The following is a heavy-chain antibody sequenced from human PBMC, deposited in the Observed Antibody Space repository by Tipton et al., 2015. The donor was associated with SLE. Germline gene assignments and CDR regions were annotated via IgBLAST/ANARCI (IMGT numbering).Heavy chain of an antibody. V-gene: IGHV4-4*07. CDR2: IDASGST. CDR3: ARLASGYHWD. CDR1: GDSMSNYY. Sequence: GLVKPSETLSLICFVSGDSMSNYYWSWIRQPAGKGLEWIGRIDASGSTDYNFSLKSRVTMSLDTSKNQFSLKLRSVTAADTAVYYCARLASGYHWDWGQGTLVTVSS. D-gene: IGHD5-12*01. J-gene: IGHJ4*02.